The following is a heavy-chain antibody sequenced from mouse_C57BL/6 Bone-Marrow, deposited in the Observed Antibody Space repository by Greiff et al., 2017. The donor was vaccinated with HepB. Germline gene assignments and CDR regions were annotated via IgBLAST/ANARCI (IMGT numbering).Heavy chain of an antibody. D-gene: IGHD4-1*01. CDR1: GYTFTSYW. CDR3: AREGTGTLGAWFAY. V-gene: IGHV1-64*01. J-gene: IGHJ3*01. Sequence: QVQLQQPGAELVKPGASVKLSCKASGYTFTSYWMHWVKQRPGQGLEWIGMIHPNSGSTNYNEKFKSKATLTVDKSSSTAYMQLSSLTSEDSAVYYCAREGTGTLGAWFAYWGQGTLVTVSA. CDR2: IHPNSGST.